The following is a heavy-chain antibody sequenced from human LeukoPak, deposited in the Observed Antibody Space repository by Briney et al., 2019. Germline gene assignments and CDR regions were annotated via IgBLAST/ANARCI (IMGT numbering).Heavy chain of an antibody. CDR2: IIPILGIA. D-gene: IGHD6-13*01. Sequence: SVKVSCKASGGTFSSYAISWVRQAPGQGLEWMGRIIPILGIANYAQKFQGRVTITADKSTSTAYMELSSLRSEDTAVYYCARVRAGSSSWLYGMDVWGQGTTVTVSS. CDR3: ARVRAGSSSWLYGMDV. V-gene: IGHV1-69*04. CDR1: GGTFSSYA. J-gene: IGHJ6*02.